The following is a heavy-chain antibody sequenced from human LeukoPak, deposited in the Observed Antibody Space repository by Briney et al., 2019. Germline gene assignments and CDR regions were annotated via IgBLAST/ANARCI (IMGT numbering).Heavy chain of an antibody. CDR3: ARGGSYLSAFDI. V-gene: IGHV3-53*01. CDR2: IYSGGST. J-gene: IGHJ3*02. D-gene: IGHD1-26*01. CDR1: GFTFSYYA. Sequence: GGTLRLSCAASGFTFSYYAMSWVRQAPGKGLEWVSIIYSGGSTFYADSVKGRFTISRDNSKNTLYLQMNSLRAEDTAVYYCARGGSYLSAFDIWGQGTMVTVSS.